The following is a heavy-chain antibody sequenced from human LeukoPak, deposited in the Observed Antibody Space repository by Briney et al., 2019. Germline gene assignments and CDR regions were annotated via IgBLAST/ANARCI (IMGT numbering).Heavy chain of an antibody. V-gene: IGHV3-21*04. Sequence: GGSLRLSCAASGFTFSSYSMNWVRQAPGKGLEWVSSISSSSSYIYYADSVKGRFTISRDNAKNSLYLQMNSLRAEDTAVYYCAKDASGSYYDNWFDPWGQGTLVTVSS. CDR2: ISSSSSYI. J-gene: IGHJ5*02. CDR3: AKDASGSYYDNWFDP. CDR1: GFTFSSYS. D-gene: IGHD1-26*01.